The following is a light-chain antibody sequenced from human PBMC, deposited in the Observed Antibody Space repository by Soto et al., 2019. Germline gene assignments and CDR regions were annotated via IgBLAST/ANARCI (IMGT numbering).Light chain of an antibody. V-gene: IGLV2-8*01. CDR2: EVT. J-gene: IGLJ2*01. CDR1: SSDVGDYNY. CDR3: SSYAGSATVV. Sequence: QSVLTQPPSASGSPGQSVTISCTGTSSDVGDYNYVSWYQQHPGKAPKLMIFEVTKRPSGVPDRFSGSKSGTTASLTVSWLQADDEADYYCSSYAGSATVVFGGGTQLTVL.